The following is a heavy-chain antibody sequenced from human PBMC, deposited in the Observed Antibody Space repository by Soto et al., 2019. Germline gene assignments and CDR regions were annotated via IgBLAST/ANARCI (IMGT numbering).Heavy chain of an antibody. V-gene: IGHV1-69*13. CDR1: GGTFSSYA. D-gene: IGHD5-18*01. CDR3: ARYTAMYGRTDVGMDV. CDR2: IIPIFGTA. J-gene: IGHJ6*02. Sequence: GASVKVSCKASGGTFSSYAISWVRQAPGQGLEWMGGIIPIFGTANYAQKFQGRVTITADESTSTAYMELSSLRSEDTAVYYCARYTAMYGRTDVGMDVWGQGTTVTVSS.